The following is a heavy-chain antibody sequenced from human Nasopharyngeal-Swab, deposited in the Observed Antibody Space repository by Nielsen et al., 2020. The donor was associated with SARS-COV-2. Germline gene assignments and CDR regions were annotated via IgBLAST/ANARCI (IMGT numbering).Heavy chain of an antibody. CDR2: FDPEDGER. D-gene: IGHD3-10*01. Sequence: ASVKVSCKAPGYIFNDHFIHWVRQAPGKGLEWMGGFDPEDGERFSAQRFQGRVTMTEDTSTDTAYMELSSLRSEDTAVYYCATQKLWSSGFDIWGQGTMVTVSS. V-gene: IGHV1-24*01. CDR3: ATQKLWSSGFDI. J-gene: IGHJ3*02. CDR1: GYIFNDHF.